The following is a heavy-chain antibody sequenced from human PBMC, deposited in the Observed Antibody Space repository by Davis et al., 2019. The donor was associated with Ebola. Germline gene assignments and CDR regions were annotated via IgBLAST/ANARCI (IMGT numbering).Heavy chain of an antibody. CDR1: GFTFSSYG. CDR3: AKDTSNIWFDI. V-gene: IGHV3-30*02. D-gene: IGHD1-26*01. J-gene: IGHJ3*02. CDR2: IRSDESNT. Sequence: GGSLRLSCAASGFTFSSYGMHWVRQAPGKGLEWVAFIRSDESNTYYGDSVKGRFTISRDNSKNTLYLQMNGLRVEDTAIYYCAKDTSNIWFDIWGQGTNVTVSS.